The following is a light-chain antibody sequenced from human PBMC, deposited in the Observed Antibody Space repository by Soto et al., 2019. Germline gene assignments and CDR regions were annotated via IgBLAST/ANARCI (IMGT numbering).Light chain of an antibody. V-gene: IGKV3-20*01. CDR3: QQYGSSGT. J-gene: IGKJ1*01. CDR1: QSVSSSY. CDR2: GAS. Sequence: EIVLTRSPGTLSLSPGERATLSCRASQSVSSSYLAWYQQKPGQAPRLLIYGASSRATGIPDRFSGSGSGTDFTLTISRLEPEDFAVYYCQQYGSSGTFGQGTKGDIK.